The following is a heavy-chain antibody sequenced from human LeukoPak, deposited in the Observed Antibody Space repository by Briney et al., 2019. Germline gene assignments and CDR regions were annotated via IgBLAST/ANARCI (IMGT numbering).Heavy chain of an antibody. D-gene: IGHD3-16*01. Sequence: GGSLRLSCAASGFTFSSYEMNWVRQAPGKGLEWVSSISSSSSYIYYADSVKGRFTISRDNAKNSLYLQMNSLRAEDTAVYYCARETGQTYYDYVWGSYNPYYMDVWGKGTTVTVSS. J-gene: IGHJ6*03. CDR3: ARETGQTYYDYVWGSYNPYYMDV. CDR1: GFTFSSYE. CDR2: ISSSSSYI. V-gene: IGHV3-21*01.